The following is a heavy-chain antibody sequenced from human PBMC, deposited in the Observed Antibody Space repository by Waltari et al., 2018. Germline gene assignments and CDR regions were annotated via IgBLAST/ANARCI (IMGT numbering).Heavy chain of an antibody. J-gene: IGHJ4*02. CDR1: GYTFTSYD. D-gene: IGHD1-26*01. CDR3: ARTIVGATVYYFDY. CDR2: MNPNSGKT. V-gene: IGHV1-8*03. Sequence: QVQLVQSEAEVKKPGASVKVSCKPSGYTFTSYDINWFRQATGQGLEGMGWMNPNSGKTGYAQKFQGRVTITRNTSINTAYMELSSLRSEDTAVYYCARTIVGATVYYFDYWGQGTLVTVSS.